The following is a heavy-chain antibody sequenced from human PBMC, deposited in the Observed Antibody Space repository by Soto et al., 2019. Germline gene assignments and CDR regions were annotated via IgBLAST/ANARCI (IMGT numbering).Heavy chain of an antibody. V-gene: IGHV4-59*07. D-gene: IGHD3-3*01. CDR2: IFHSGST. Sequence: PSDPLSLSCTVSGGSISSNYWSWIRQPPGKGLEWIGYIFHSGSTTYNPSLKSRVTMSVDTSKNQFSLNLSSVTAADTAVYYCAGVDDDFWSGSSPCNCGMDVWGQGTTVTVYS. CDR1: GGSISSNY. J-gene: IGHJ6*02. CDR3: AGVDDDFWSGSSPCNCGMDV.